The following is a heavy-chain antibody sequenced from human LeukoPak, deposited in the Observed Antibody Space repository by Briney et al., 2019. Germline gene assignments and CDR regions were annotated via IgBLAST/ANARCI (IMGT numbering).Heavy chain of an antibody. D-gene: IGHD3-22*01. CDR2: IYPGDSDT. Sequence: GESLKISWKGSGYSFTSYWIGWVRQMPGKGLELMGIIYPGDSDTRYSPSFQGQITICADTSISTAYLQWSSLKASDTAMYYCARLSYDSSGYSRYFDYWGQGTLVTVSS. CDR3: ARLSYDSSGYSRYFDY. CDR1: GYSFTSYW. J-gene: IGHJ4*02. V-gene: IGHV5-51*01.